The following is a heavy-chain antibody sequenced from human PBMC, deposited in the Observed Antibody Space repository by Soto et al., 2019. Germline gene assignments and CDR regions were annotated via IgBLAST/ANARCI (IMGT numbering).Heavy chain of an antibody. CDR3: ARIKGAPVYYDFWSGYGSYGYYYMDV. V-gene: IGHV4-59*08. Sequence: SETLSLTCTVSGGSISSYYWSWIRQPPGKGLEWIGYIYYSGSTNYNPSLKSRVTISVDTSKNQFSLNLSSVTAADTAVYYCARIKGAPVYYDFWSGYGSYGYYYMDVWGKGTTVTVSS. J-gene: IGHJ6*03. CDR1: GGSISSYY. D-gene: IGHD3-3*01. CDR2: IYYSGST.